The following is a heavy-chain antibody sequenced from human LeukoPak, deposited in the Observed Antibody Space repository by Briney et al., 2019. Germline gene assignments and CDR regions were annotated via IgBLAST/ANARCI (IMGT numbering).Heavy chain of an antibody. J-gene: IGHJ4*02. CDR3: AKDMTGLRDY. CDR1: GFTFSSYW. CDR2: INTDGTST. D-gene: IGHD3-16*01. Sequence: GGSLRLSCAASGFTFSSYWFLWVRQAPGKGLVWVSRINTDGTSTSYADSVKGRFTIARDNAKNTLYLQMNSLRAEDTAIYYCAKDMTGLRDYWGQGTLVTVPS. V-gene: IGHV3-74*01.